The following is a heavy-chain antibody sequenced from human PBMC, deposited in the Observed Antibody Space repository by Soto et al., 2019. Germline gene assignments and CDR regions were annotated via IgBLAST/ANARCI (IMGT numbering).Heavy chain of an antibody. CDR1: GGAISSGGYY. Sequence: QVQLQESGPGLVKPSQTLSLTCTVSGGAISSGGYYWSWIRQHPGKGLEWIGYIYYSGSTYYNPCLQSRVTTSVDTYKHPFSLKRSSVTAADTAVYYCARHGDTAMFNYLDYYGMDVWGQGTTVTVSS. CDR2: IYYSGST. J-gene: IGHJ6*02. D-gene: IGHD5-18*01. CDR3: ARHGDTAMFNYLDYYGMDV. V-gene: IGHV4-31*03.